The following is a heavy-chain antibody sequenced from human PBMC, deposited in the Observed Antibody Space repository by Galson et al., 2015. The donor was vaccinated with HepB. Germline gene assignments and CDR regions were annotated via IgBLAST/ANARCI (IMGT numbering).Heavy chain of an antibody. Sequence: ETLSLTCTVSGGSISSYYWSWIRQPPGKGLEWIGYIYYSGSTNYNPSLKSRVTISVDTSKNQFSLKLSSVTAADTAVYYCARGPHGDYVPWFDPWGQGTLVTVSS. CDR3: ARGPHGDYVPWFDP. J-gene: IGHJ5*02. CDR1: GGSISSYY. V-gene: IGHV4-59*01. D-gene: IGHD4-17*01. CDR2: IYYSGST.